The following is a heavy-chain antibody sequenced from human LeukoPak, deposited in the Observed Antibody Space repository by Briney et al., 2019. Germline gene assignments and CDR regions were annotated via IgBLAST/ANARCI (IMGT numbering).Heavy chain of an antibody. CDR1: GFTFSSYE. CDR2: ISRSGSTI. V-gene: IGHV3-48*03. Sequence: GGSLRLSCAASGFTFSSYEMSWVRQAPGKGLEWISYISRSGSTIFYADSVKGRFTISGDNAKNSLYLQMNSLRAEDTAVYYCARPYTAYAFDYWGQGTLVTVSS. D-gene: IGHD5-12*01. J-gene: IGHJ4*02. CDR3: ARPYTAYAFDY.